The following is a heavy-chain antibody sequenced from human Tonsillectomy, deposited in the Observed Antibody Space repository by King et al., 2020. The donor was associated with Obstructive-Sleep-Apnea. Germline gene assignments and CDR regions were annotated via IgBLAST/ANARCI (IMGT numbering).Heavy chain of an antibody. CDR2: ISRSGSDK. V-gene: IGHV3-48*02. J-gene: IGHJ4*02. Sequence: VQLVESGGGLVQPGGSLRLSCETYGFIFSRYSMNWFRQAPGKGLEWISYISRSGSDKYYAKSVKGRFTISRDNDDENSVFLQMNSLRDEDTAVYHCARDLNWAFDYWGQGTLVTVSS. D-gene: IGHD3-16*01. CDR1: GFIFSRYS. CDR3: ARDLNWAFDY.